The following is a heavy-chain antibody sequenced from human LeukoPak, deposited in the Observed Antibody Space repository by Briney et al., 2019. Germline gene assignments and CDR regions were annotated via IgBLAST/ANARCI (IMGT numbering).Heavy chain of an antibody. D-gene: IGHD2-21*01. CDR3: AKDRDIVVVIATHGFDY. CDR2: ISGSGGST. CDR1: GFTFSSYA. J-gene: IGHJ4*02. Sequence: PGGSLRLSCAASGFTFSSYAMSWVRQAPGKGLEWVSAISGSGGSTYYADSVKGRFTISRDNSKNTLYLQMNSLRAEDTAVYYCAKDRDIVVVIATHGFDYWGQGTLVTVSS. V-gene: IGHV3-23*01.